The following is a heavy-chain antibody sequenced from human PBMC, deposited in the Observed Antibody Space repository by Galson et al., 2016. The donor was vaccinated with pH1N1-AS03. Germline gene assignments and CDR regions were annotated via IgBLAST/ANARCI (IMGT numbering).Heavy chain of an antibody. D-gene: IGHD3-9*01. Sequence: SVKVSCKASGLAFSSYAISWVRQAPGQGLEWMGGVKGVFRTTNYAQKFQGRITITMDQSTGTAYMEVSSLRAKDTAVYYCATAGNYFDIRRFDYWGQGTPVTVFS. CDR2: VKGVFRTT. CDR1: GLAFSSYA. V-gene: IGHV1-69*05. CDR3: ATAGNYFDIRRFDY. J-gene: IGHJ4*02.